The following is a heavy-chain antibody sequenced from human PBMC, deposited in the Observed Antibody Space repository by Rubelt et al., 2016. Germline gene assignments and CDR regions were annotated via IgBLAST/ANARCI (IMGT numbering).Heavy chain of an antibody. CDR2: ISYDGGKS. V-gene: IGHV3-30*03. CDR1: GFSFSSCG. D-gene: IGHD2-2*01. CDR3: ARSRSTTRSDAFDI. J-gene: IGHJ3*02. Sequence: GGGVVQPGGSLRLSCAASGFSFSSCGMHWVRQAPGKGLEWVAVISYDGGKSYYADSVKGRFTISRDNSKNTLYVQMNSLRAEDTAVYYCARSRSTTRSDAFDIWGQGTMVTVSS.